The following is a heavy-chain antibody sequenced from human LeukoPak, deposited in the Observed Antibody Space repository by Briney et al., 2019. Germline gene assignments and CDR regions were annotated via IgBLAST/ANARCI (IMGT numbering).Heavy chain of an antibody. D-gene: IGHD5-12*01. CDR1: DYDFPNHG. Sequence: ASVKVSCKAFDYDFPNHGISWVRQAPGQGLEWMGWINPNSGGTNYAQKFQGRVTMTRDTSISTAYMELSRLRSDDTAVYYCARESDIVATNYWGQGILVTVSS. J-gene: IGHJ4*02. V-gene: IGHV1-2*02. CDR3: ARESDIVATNY. CDR2: INPNSGGT.